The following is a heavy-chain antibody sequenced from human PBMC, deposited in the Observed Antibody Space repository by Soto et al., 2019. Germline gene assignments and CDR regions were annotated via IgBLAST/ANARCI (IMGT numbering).Heavy chain of an antibody. CDR2: IYWDDDK. V-gene: IGHV2-5*02. J-gene: IGHJ4*02. D-gene: IGHD4-17*01. CDR1: GFSLSTSGVG. CDR3: AHSRATVTTAAFDY. Sequence: QITLKESGPTLVKPTQTLTLTCTFSGFSLSTSGVGVGWIRQPPGKALEWLALIYWDDDKRYSPSLKSRLTITKDTSKNQVVLTMTNMDPVDAATYYCAHSRATVTTAAFDYWGQGTLVTVSS.